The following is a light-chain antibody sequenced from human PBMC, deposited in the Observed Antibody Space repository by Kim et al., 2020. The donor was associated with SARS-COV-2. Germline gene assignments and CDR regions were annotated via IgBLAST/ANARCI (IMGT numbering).Light chain of an antibody. CDR3: QLRSNWPPWT. CDR1: QNVRTY. J-gene: IGKJ1*01. V-gene: IGKV3-11*01. Sequence: EIVLTQSPATLSSSPGERVTLPCRASQNVRTYLAWYQQKAGQAPRLLIYNASNRATGIPARFSGSGSGTDFTLTISSLEPEDFAVYYCQLRSNWPPWTFGQGTKVDIK. CDR2: NAS.